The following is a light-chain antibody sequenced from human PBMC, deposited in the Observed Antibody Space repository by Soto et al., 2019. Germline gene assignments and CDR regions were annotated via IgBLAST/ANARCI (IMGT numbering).Light chain of an antibody. CDR3: GSYTTSNTRQIV. CDR1: SSDVGGYNY. J-gene: IGLJ1*01. V-gene: IGLV2-14*01. Sequence: QSVLTQPASVSGSPGQSITISCTGTSSDVGGYNYVSWYQQHPGKAPKFMIYYVSNRPSGVSNRFSGSKSGNTASLTISGLQAEDEADYYCGSYTTSNTRQIVFGTGTTVTVL. CDR2: YVS.